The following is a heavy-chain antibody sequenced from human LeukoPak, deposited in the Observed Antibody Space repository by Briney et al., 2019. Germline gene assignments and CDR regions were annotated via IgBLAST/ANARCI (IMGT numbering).Heavy chain of an antibody. CDR1: GGSISSYY. D-gene: IGHD2-2*01. Sequence: SETLSLTCNVSGGSISSYYWSWIRQPAGKGLEWIGRIYSSGSTNYNPSLKSRLTMSVDTSRNQFSLNLTSVTAADTAVYYCARDSTTWRGFDCWGQGSLVTVSS. CDR3: ARDSTTWRGFDC. J-gene: IGHJ4*02. V-gene: IGHV4-4*07. CDR2: IYSSGST.